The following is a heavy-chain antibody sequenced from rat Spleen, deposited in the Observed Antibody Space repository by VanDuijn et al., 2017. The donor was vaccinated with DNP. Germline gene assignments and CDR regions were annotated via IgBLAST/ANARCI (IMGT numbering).Heavy chain of an antibody. CDR1: GFTFSNYG. CDR3: TTLSGVMDA. D-gene: IGHD3-1*01. CDR2: ITNSGGST. Sequence: EVQLVESGGGLVQPGRSLKLSCAASGFTFSNYGMAWVRQAPTKGLEWVASITNSGGSTYYRDSVKGRFTISRDNAKSTLYLQMDSLRSEDTATYYCTTLSGVMDAWGQGASVTVSS. J-gene: IGHJ4*01. V-gene: IGHV5-27*01.